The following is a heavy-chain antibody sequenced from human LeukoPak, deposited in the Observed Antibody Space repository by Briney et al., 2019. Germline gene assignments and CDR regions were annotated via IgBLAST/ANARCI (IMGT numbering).Heavy chain of an antibody. V-gene: IGHV4-30-4*08. CDR3: ARGDAARRGTDY. Sequence: PSQTLSLTCTVSGGSISSGDYYWSWIRQPPGKGLEWIGYIYYSGSTYYNPSLKSRVTISVDTSKNQFSLKLSSVTAADTAVYYCARGDAARRGTDYWGQGTLVTVSS. CDR1: GGSISSGDYY. J-gene: IGHJ4*02. D-gene: IGHD6-6*01. CDR2: IYYSGST.